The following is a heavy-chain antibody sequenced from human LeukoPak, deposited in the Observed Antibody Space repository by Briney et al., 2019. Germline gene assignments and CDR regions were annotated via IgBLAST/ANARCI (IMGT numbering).Heavy chain of an antibody. V-gene: IGHV1-46*01. D-gene: IGHD6-13*01. Sequence: ASVKVSCKASGYTFTSYYMHWVRQAPEQGLEWMGIINPSGGSTSYAQKFQGRVTMTRDMSTSTVYMELSSLRSEDTAVYYCARESRSSSWGYYYYYYMDVWGKGTTVTVSS. CDR1: GYTFTSYY. CDR2: INPSGGST. CDR3: ARESRSSSWGYYYYYYMDV. J-gene: IGHJ6*03.